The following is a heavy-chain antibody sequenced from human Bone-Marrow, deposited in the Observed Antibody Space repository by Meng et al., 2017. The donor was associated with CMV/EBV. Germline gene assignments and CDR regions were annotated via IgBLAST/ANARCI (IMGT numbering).Heavy chain of an antibody. Sequence: TSVGYYCGWIRQHPGKGLEWIGYIYYSGSTYYNPSLKSRVTISVDTSKNQFSLKLSSVTAADTAVYYCARVGDFWSGYYEYFDYWGQGTLVTVSS. CDR2: IYYSGST. V-gene: IGHV4-31*02. CDR3: ARVGDFWSGYYEYFDY. CDR1: TSVGYY. J-gene: IGHJ4*02. D-gene: IGHD3-3*01.